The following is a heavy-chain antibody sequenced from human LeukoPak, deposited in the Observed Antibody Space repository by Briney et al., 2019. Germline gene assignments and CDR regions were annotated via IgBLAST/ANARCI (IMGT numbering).Heavy chain of an antibody. Sequence: PGGSLRLSCAASGFTFTTYAMSWVRQAPGKGLEWVSVISDSGGITYYADSVKGRFTISRDNSKNTLYLQMNSLRAEDTAVYYCARPDRNRHLYYYGMDVWGQGTTVTVSS. CDR3: ARPDRNRHLYYYGMDV. CDR1: GFTFTTYA. D-gene: IGHD1-14*01. V-gene: IGHV3-23*01. CDR2: ISDSGGIT. J-gene: IGHJ6*02.